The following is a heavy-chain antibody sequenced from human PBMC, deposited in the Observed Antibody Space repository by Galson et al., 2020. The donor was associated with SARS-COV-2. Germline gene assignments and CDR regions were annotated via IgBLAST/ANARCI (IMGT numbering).Heavy chain of an antibody. CDR2: ISGSGGST. CDR3: AKVGSGSGYYLYYFDY. D-gene: IGHD3-22*01. Sequence: GGSLRLSCAASGFTFSSYAMSWVRQAPGKGLEWVSAISGSGGSTYYADSVKGRFTISRDNSKNTLYLQMNSLRAEDTAVYYCAKVGSGSGYYLYYFDYWGQGTLVTVSS. V-gene: IGHV3-23*01. CDR1: GFTFSSYA. J-gene: IGHJ4*02.